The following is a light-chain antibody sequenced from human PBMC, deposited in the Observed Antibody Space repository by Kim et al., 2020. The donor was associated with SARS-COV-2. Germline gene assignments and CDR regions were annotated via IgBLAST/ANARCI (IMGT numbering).Light chain of an antibody. CDR2: GAS. Sequence: SPADAATLSCRASQSVNGRFLAWYQQKPGQAPRLLIYGASTRATGIPDRFSGSGSGTDFTLTISRLEPEDFAMYYCQQYDSSVWTFGQGTKVDIK. J-gene: IGKJ1*01. V-gene: IGKV3-20*01. CDR3: QQYDSSVWT. CDR1: QSVNGRF.